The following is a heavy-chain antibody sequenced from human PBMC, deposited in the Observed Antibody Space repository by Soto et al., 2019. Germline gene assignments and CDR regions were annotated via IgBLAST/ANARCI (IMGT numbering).Heavy chain of an antibody. V-gene: IGHV4-30-2*01. CDR2: IYHSGST. J-gene: IGHJ5*02. CDR3: ARVPGP. Sequence: SETLSLTCAVSGGSIRSGGDSWSWIRQPPGKGLEWIGYIYHSGSTYYNPSLKSRVTISVDRSKNQLSLKLSSVTAADTAVYYCARVPGPWGQGTLVTVSS. D-gene: IGHD7-27*01. CDR1: GGSIRSGGDS.